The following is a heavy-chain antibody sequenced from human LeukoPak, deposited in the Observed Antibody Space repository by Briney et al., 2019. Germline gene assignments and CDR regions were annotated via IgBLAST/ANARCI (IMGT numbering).Heavy chain of an antibody. J-gene: IGHJ4*02. V-gene: IGHV4-30-4*08. D-gene: IGHD6-19*01. CDR3: ARIPVADPFDY. CDR2: IYYSGST. CDR1: GGSISSGDYY. Sequence: SQTLSLTCTVSGGSISSGDYYWSWIRQPPGKGLEWIGYIYYSGSTYYNPPLKSRVTISVDTSKNQFSLKLSSVTAADTAVYYCARIPVADPFDYWGQGALVTVSS.